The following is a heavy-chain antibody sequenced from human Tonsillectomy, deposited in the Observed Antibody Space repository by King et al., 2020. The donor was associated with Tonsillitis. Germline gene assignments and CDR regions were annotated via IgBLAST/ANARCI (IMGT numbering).Heavy chain of an antibody. J-gene: IGHJ4*02. D-gene: IGHD3-9*01. Sequence: VQLVESGGGLVKPGGSLRLSCAASGFTFSNAWMSWVRQAPGKGLEWVGRIKSKTDGGTTDYAAPVKGRFTISRDDSKNTLYLQMNSLKTEDTAVYYCTASRWGYYDILTGYYKFDYWGQGTLVTVSS. CDR3: TASRWGYYDILTGYYKFDY. CDR1: GFTFSNAW. CDR2: IKSKTDGGTT. V-gene: IGHV3-15*01.